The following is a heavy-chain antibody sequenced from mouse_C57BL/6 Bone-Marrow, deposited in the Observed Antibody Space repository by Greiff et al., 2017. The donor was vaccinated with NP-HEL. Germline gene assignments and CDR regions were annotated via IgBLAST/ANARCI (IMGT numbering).Heavy chain of an antibody. CDR2: IWSGGST. D-gene: IGHD1-1*01. CDR1: GFSLTSYG. Sequence: VQLQQSGPGLVQPSQSLSITCTVSGFSLTSYGVHWVRQPPGKGLEWLGVIWSGGSTDYNAAFISRLSISKDNTKSQVFFKMNSRQADDTAIYYCAKNPDYYGSSPYFDDWGQGTTLTVSS. CDR3: AKNPDYYGSSPYFDD. V-gene: IGHV2-4*01. J-gene: IGHJ2*01.